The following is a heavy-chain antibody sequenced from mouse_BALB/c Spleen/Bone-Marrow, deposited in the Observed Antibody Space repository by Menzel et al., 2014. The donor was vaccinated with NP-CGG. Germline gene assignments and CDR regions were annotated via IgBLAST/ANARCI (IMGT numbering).Heavy chain of an antibody. CDR1: GYAFTRYN. Sequence: VHVKQSGPELVKPGASVKVSCKASGYAFTRYNMYWVKQSHGKSLEWIGYIDPYSGGTNYNQKFKGKATLTVDKSSSTAYMHLNILTSEDSAVYYCARELSRAMDYRAQGTSVTVSS. D-gene: IGHD2-12*01. CDR3: ARELSRAMDY. J-gene: IGHJ4*01. CDR2: IDPYSGGT. V-gene: IGHV1S135*01.